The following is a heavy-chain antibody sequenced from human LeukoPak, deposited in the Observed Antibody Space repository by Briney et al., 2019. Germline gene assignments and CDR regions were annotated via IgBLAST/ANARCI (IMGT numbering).Heavy chain of an antibody. J-gene: IGHJ4*02. CDR2: INHSGST. D-gene: IGHD5-24*01. Sequence: SETLSLTCAVYGGSFSGYYWSWIRQPPGKGLEWIGEINHSGSTNYNPSLKSRVTISVDTSKNQFSLKLDSVTAADTAVYYCARVEMATIVSYYFDYWGQGTLVTVSS. CDR1: GGSFSGYY. V-gene: IGHV4-34*01. CDR3: ARVEMATIVSYYFDY.